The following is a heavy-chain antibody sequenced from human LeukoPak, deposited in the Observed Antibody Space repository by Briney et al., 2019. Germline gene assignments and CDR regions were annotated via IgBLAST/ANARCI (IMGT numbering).Heavy chain of an antibody. V-gene: IGHV3-30-3*01. D-gene: IGHD1-26*01. CDR3: ARDGELGSPADAFDI. CDR2: ISYDGSNK. CDR1: GFTFSSYA. Sequence: GGSLRLSCAASGFTFSSYAMHWVRQAPGKGLEWVTVISYDGSNKYYADSVKGRFTVSRDNSRNTLYLQVNSLTAEDTAVYYCARDGELGSPADAFDIWGQGTMVTVSS. J-gene: IGHJ3*02.